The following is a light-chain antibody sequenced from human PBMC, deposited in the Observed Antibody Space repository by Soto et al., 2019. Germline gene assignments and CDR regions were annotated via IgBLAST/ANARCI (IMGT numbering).Light chain of an antibody. J-gene: IGLJ1*01. CDR3: AAWDDSLNGYV. CDR1: SSNIGSNT. CDR2: TNN. Sequence: VLTQPPSASGTPGRRVVISCSGSSSNIGSNTVNWYQQLPGTAPKLLIYTNNHRPSGVPDRFSGSKSGTSASLAISGLQSDDEADYYCAAWDDSLNGYVFATGTKVTVL. V-gene: IGLV1-44*01.